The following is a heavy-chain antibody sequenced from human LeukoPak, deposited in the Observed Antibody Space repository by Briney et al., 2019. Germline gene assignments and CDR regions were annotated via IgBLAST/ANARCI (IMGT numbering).Heavy chain of an antibody. V-gene: IGHV4-59*01. Sequence: SETLSLTCTVSGASIITYYWSWIRQPPGKGLEWIGYISYSGSTNYNPSLKSRVTISVDTSQNQFSLKLTSVTAADTAVYYCARAGLDPYYYDSSGYYFDYWGQGTLVTVSS. D-gene: IGHD3-22*01. CDR3: ARAGLDPYYYDSSGYYFDY. CDR1: GASIITYY. CDR2: ISYSGST. J-gene: IGHJ4*02.